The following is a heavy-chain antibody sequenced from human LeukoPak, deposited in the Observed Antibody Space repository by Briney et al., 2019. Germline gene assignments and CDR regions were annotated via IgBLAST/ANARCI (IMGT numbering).Heavy chain of an antibody. CDR1: GFTFSNYT. J-gene: IGHJ4*02. CDR2: VSYSGTIK. D-gene: IGHD2-2*01. Sequence: GRSLRLCCVASGFTFSNYTMHWVRQAAGKGLEWVAVVSYSGTIKSYADSVKSRLTISRDNSQNTLYLQMNSLRAEDTAVYYCVATSGSSTNWGQGTLVTVSS. V-gene: IGHV3-30-3*01. CDR3: VATSGSSTN.